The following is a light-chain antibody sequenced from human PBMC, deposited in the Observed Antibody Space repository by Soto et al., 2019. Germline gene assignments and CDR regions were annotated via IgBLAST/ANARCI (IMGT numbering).Light chain of an antibody. V-gene: IGKV1-39*01. J-gene: IGKJ2*01. CDR2: TSG. CDR1: QRITTY. CDR3: QQTYNPPYT. Sequence: IHMTQSPSSLSASVGDRVTITCRASQRITTYLNWYQQKPGEAPKLLISTSGTLQRGVPSRFTGSGSGTAFTLTITGLHSADFATYFCQQTYNPPYTFGQGTKLEIK.